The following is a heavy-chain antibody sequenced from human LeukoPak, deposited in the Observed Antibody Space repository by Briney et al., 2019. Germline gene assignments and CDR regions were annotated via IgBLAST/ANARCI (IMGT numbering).Heavy chain of an antibody. J-gene: IGHJ4*02. V-gene: IGHV3-21*01. D-gene: IGHD2-15*01. CDR2: ISSSSSYI. CDR1: GFTFSSYN. CDR3: ASGYCSGGSCYRIFDY. Sequence: NTGGPLRLSCAASGFTFSSYNMNWVRQAPGKGLEWVSSISSSSSYIYYADSVKGRFTISRDNAKNSLYLQMNSLRAEDTAVYYCASGYCSGGSCYRIFDYWGQGTLVTVSS.